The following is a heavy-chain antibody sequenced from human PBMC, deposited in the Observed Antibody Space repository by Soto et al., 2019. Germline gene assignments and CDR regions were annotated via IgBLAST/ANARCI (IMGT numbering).Heavy chain of an antibody. Sequence: SETLSLTCAVYGGSFSGYYWSWIRQPPGKGLEWIGEINHSGSTNYNPSLKSRVTISVDTSKNQFSLKLSSVTAADTAVYYCARGLAVAGTGWFDPWGQGTLVTVSS. CDR1: GGSFSGYY. D-gene: IGHD6-19*01. V-gene: IGHV4-34*01. CDR3: ARGLAVAGTGWFDP. J-gene: IGHJ5*02. CDR2: INHSGST.